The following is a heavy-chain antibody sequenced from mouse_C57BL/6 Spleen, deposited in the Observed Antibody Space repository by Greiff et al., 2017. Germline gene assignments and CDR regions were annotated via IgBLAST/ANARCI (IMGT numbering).Heavy chain of an antibody. CDR1: GFNIKDSY. CDR3: ARVWDWYFDV. CDR2: IDPEDGET. Sequence: EVQLVESGAELVKPGASVKLSCTASGFNIKDSYMHWVKHRTEQGLEWIGRIDPEDGETKSAPKFQGKATITADTPSNTAYLQLSSLTSEDTSVYYCARVWDWYFDVWGTGTTVTVSS. V-gene: IGHV14-2*01. D-gene: IGHD4-1*01. J-gene: IGHJ1*03.